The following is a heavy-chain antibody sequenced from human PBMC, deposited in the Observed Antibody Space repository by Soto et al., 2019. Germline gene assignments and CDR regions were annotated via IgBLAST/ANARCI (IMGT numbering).Heavy chain of an antibody. CDR3: ARHWISTVSRHFYY. CDR2: IYYSGSN. J-gene: IGHJ4*02. D-gene: IGHD2-2*01. V-gene: IGHV4-39*01. CDR1: AGSTSSRSYY. Sequence: PSETRSLTSTVSAGSTSSRSYYWGWIRHPPGKGVKGIGSIYYSGSNYYNPSLKSRVTMSVDTSKNQFSLKLSSVTAADTAVYSFARHWISTVSRHFYYWGRGSLFSVAS.